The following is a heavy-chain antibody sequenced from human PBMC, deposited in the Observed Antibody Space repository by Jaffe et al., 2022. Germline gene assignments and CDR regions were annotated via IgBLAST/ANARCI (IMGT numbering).Heavy chain of an antibody. D-gene: IGHD1-26*01. CDR1: GFSLSTSGMC. CDR2: IDWDDDK. Sequence: QVTLRESGPALVKPTQTLTLTCTFSGFSLSTSGMCVSWIRQPPGKALEWLALIDWDDDKYYSTSLKTRLTISKDTSKNQVVLTMTNMDPVDTATYYCARQKADFDGGGVGAFDIWGQGTMVTVSS. J-gene: IGHJ3*02. V-gene: IGHV2-70*01. CDR3: ARQKADFDGGGVGAFDI.